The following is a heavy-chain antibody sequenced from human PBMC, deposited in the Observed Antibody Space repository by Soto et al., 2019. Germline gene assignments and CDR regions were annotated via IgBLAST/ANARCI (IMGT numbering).Heavy chain of an antibody. J-gene: IGHJ5*02. CDR3: AREFRTPPSNWFDP. Sequence: QVQLVESGGGVAQPGRSLRLSCVASGFTFSSYGLHWVRQTPGKGLEWVAFISYHGRERQYGDSVKGRFTISRDNSKNTLYMQMDGLRVEDTSIYYCAREFRTPPSNWFDPWGQGTLVTVSS. V-gene: IGHV3-30*04. D-gene: IGHD2-2*01. CDR2: ISYHGRER. CDR1: GFTFSSYG.